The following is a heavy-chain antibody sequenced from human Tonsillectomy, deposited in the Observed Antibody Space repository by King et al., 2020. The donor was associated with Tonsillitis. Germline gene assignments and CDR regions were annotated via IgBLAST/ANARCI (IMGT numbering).Heavy chain of an antibody. CDR3: AKDRDGFDY. V-gene: IGHV3-30*18. CDR2: ISYDGSNK. J-gene: IGHJ4*02. D-gene: IGHD5-24*01. Sequence: QVQLVESGGGVVQPGRSLRLSCAASGFTFSSYGMHWVRQAPGKGLEWVAVISYDGSNKYYADAVKGRFTISRDDSKNTLSLQMNSLRTEDTAVYDCAKDRDGFDYWGQGTLVTVSS. CDR1: GFTFSSYG.